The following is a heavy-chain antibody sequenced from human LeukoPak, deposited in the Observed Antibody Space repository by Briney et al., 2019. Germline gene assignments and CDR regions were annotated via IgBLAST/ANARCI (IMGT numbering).Heavy chain of an antibody. J-gene: IGHJ5*02. V-gene: IGHV1-2*06. Sequence: ASVKVSCKASGYTFTGYYMHRGRQAPGQGLEWMGRINPNSGVKNHAQMCQGRVTMTRKTSISTAYMELSRLRSDDTAVDYCARSLLGKVLVAATPWFDPWGQGTLVSVSS. CDR1: GYTFTGYY. D-gene: IGHD2-15*01. CDR2: INPNSGVK. CDR3: ARSLLGKVLVAATPWFDP.